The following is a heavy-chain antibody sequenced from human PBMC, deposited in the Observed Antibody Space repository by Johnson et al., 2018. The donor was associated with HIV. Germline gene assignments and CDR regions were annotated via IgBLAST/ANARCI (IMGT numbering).Heavy chain of an antibody. CDR2: VHRDGRL. Sequence: VQLVESGGGLVQPGGSLRLSCAASGFTVSNNYMNWVRQTPGKGLEWVSVVHRDGRLYYADSVKGRFRLSRDNSKNTLYLQMNRLRVEDTAVYYCARDHLDSGGFLMAFSVWGQGTTVTVSS. D-gene: IGHD2-15*01. CDR3: ARDHLDSGGFLMAFSV. CDR1: GFTVSNNY. J-gene: IGHJ3*01. V-gene: IGHV3-66*01.